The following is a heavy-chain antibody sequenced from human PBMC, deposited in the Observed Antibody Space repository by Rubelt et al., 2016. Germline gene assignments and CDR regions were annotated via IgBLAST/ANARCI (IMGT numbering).Heavy chain of an antibody. Sequence: LAQPGGSLRLSCAASGFTFSGYAMSWVRQAPGKGPEWVSGITANGRSTYYADSVKGRFTISRDNSENTLYLQMNNLRVDDTAAYYCAKRDYLSGSGYAPLFEDWGQGTLVTVSS. D-gene: IGHD3-22*01. J-gene: IGHJ4*02. CDR1: GFTFSGYA. CDR3: AKRDYLSGSGYAPLFED. CDR2: ITANGRST. V-gene: IGHV3-23*01.